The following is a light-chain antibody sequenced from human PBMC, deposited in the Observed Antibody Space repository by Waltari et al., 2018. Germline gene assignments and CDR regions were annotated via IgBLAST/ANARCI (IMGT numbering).Light chain of an antibody. J-gene: IGKJ1*01. CDR1: QSIGTF. CDR3: QHYVRLPVT. CDR2: GAS. Sequence: EIELTQSPPTLSLSPGERVTISSGASQSIGTFLAWYQQNPGLPPRLLIYGASIRAAGIPDRVSGSGSVTDVTLTISRLEPEDFAVYYCQHYVRLPVTFGQGTKVQIK. V-gene: IGKV3D-20*01.